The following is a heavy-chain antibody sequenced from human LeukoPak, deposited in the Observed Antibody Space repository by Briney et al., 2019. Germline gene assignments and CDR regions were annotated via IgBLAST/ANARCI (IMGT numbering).Heavy chain of an antibody. CDR1: GGSFSGYY. J-gene: IGHJ5*02. V-gene: IGHV4-34*01. CDR2: INHSGST. CDR3: ARDSSGSLNWFDP. D-gene: IGHD3-22*01. Sequence: PSETLSLTCAVYGGSFSGYYWSWIRQPPGKGLEWIGEINHSGSTNYNPSLKSRVTISVDTSKNQFSLKLSSVTAADTAVYYCARDSSGSLNWFDPWGQGTLVTVSS.